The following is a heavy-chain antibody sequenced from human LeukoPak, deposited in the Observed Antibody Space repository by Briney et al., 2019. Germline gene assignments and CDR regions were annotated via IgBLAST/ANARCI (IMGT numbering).Heavy chain of an antibody. V-gene: IGHV3-48*02. J-gene: IGHJ4*02. CDR3: ATDKYGGPVH. CDR1: GFTFSSYW. Sequence: QPGGSLRLSCAASGFTFSSYWMSWVRQAPGKGLEWLAYISPTSHTLYADSVKGRFTISRDNAKSSLYLQMNSLKDEDTAVYYCATDKYGGPVHWGQGTLVTVSS. CDR2: ISPTSHTL. D-gene: IGHD5-12*01.